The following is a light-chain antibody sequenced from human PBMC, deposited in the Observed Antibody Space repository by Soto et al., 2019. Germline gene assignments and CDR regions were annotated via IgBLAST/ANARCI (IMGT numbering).Light chain of an antibody. V-gene: IGKV3-20*01. Sequence: EMVLTQSPGTLSLSPGERATLSCRASQSVGNNDLAWYQQKPGQAPRLLIYRASTRATVVPDRFSVSGSGTDFTLTISRLEPEDFAVYSCQHYGKTPGTFGQGTKVEIK. CDR1: QSVGNND. CDR2: RAS. CDR3: QHYGKTPGT. J-gene: IGKJ1*01.